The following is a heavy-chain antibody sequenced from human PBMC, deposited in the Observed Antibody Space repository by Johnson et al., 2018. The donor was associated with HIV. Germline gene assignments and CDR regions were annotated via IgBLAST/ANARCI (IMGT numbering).Heavy chain of an antibody. CDR2: ISYDGSNK. CDR1: GFTFSSYA. Sequence: QMLLVESGGGVVQPGRSLRLSCAASGFTFSSYAMHWVRQAPGKGLECVAVISYDGSNKYYADSVKGRFTISRDNSKNTLYLQMNSLRAEDTAVYYCARDMAQLELFAFDIWGQGTMVTVSS. CDR3: ARDMAQLELFAFDI. D-gene: IGHD1-1*01. V-gene: IGHV3-30*04. J-gene: IGHJ3*02.